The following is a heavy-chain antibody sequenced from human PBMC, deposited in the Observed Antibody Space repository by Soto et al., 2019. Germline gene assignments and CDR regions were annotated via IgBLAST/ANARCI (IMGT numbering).Heavy chain of an antibody. V-gene: IGHV4-59*01. CDR3: ARYSWSSSTNYYYGMDV. Sequence: SETLSLTCPVSGGSISSYYWSWIRQPPGKELEWIGYIYYSGSTNYNPSLKSRVTISVDTSKNQFSLKLSSVTAADTAVYYCARYSWSSSTNYYYGMDVWGQGTTVTVSS. CDR1: GGSISSYY. J-gene: IGHJ6*02. D-gene: IGHD1-26*01. CDR2: IYYSGST.